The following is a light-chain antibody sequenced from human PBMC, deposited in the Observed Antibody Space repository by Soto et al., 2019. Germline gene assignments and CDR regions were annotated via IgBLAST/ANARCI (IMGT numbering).Light chain of an antibody. J-gene: IGKJ4*01. Sequence: DIQMTQSPSTLSASVGDSDTITCRASQSINKWLAWYQQKPGKAPNLLIFDASNLQSGVPSRFSGSGFGTEFTLIISSLQPEDVATYYCQQYNSDSSFGGGTKVEIK. CDR3: QQYNSDSS. CDR2: DAS. V-gene: IGKV1-5*01. CDR1: QSINKW.